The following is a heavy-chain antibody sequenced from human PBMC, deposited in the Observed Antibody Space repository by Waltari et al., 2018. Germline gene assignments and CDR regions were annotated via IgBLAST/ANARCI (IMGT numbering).Heavy chain of an antibody. D-gene: IGHD2-2*01. CDR1: GFTVSSYY. J-gene: IGHJ6*02. Sequence: EVQMVESGGDLVQPGGSLSLSCVASGFTVSSYYMSWVRQAPGKVLEWVSAIYSGGNTYYAVSVRGRFFISRDNSKNTVYLHMNRLRAEDSALYYCARAPAKQWTSDNYYGMDVWGQGTTVRVSS. CDR2: IYSGGNT. V-gene: IGHV3-53*01. CDR3: ARAPAKQWTSDNYYGMDV.